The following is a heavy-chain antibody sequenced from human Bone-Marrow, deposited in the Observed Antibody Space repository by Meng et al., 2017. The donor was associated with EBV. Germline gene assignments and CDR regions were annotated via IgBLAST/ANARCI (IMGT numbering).Heavy chain of an antibody. CDR2: IYYSGTT. CDR1: GGSISTNFW. D-gene: IGHD1-26*01. CDR3: ARGSIKSGSYSIDS. J-gene: IGHJ4*02. V-gene: IGHV4-4*02. Sequence: QVALKESAPGPVKVSGTPSFTCACSGGSISTNFWWSWVRQSPWKGLEWIGEIYYSGTTTYNPSLKSRVTISVDKSKNQFSLKLTSVTAADTAVYYCARGSIKSGSYSIDSWGQGILVTVSS.